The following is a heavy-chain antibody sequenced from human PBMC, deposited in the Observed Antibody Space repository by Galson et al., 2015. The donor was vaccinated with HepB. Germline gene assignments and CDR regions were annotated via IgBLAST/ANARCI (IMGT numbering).Heavy chain of an antibody. V-gene: IGHV3-48*02. D-gene: IGHD4-23*01. CDR3: ARDVGGWRMYNWFDP. J-gene: IGHJ5*02. Sequence: SLRLSCAASGFNFSSYSMNWVRQAPGKGLEWVSYISRSGRMIHYADFVKGRFIISRDNAKNSVYLQMSSLRDEDTAAYYCARDVGGWRMYNWFDPWGQGTLVTVSS. CDR2: ISRSGRMI. CDR1: GFNFSSYS.